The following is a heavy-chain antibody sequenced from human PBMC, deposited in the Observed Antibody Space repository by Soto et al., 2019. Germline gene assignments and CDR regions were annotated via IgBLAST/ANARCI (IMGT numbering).Heavy chain of an antibody. CDR2: IYPGDSDT. CDR1: GYSFTSYW. J-gene: IGHJ4*02. Sequence: GESLKISCKGSGYSFTSYWIGWVRQMPGKGLEWMGIIYPGDSDTRYSPSFQGQVTISADKSISTAYLQWSSLKASDTAMYYCARLNSNYYDSSGYYYLDYWGQGTLVTVSS. CDR3: ARLNSNYYDSSGYYYLDY. D-gene: IGHD3-22*01. V-gene: IGHV5-51*01.